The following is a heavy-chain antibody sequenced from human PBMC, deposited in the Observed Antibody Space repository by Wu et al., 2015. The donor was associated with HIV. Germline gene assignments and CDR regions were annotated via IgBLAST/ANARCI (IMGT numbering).Heavy chain of an antibody. J-gene: IGHJ4*02. D-gene: IGHD1-7*01. CDR3: VFNAIIPNFSEA. CDR2: ISTYNGNM. V-gene: IGHV1-18*01. CDR1: GNIFTTSS. Sequence: QVQLVQSGAEVKKPGASVKVSCKTSGNIFTTSSSGIIWVRQAPGQGLEWMGWISTYNGNMKSADKFHDRLTMNADRSTRTVYMDLRSLRSDDTAIYFCVFNAIIPNFSEAWGQGTLVTVSS.